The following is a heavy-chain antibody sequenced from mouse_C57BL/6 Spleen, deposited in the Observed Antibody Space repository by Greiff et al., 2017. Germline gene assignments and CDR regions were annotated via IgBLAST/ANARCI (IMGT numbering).Heavy chain of an antibody. J-gene: IGHJ4*01. CDR3: TRGGILRTMDY. Sequence: EVMLVESGEGLVKPGGSLKLSCAASGFTFSSYAMSWVRQTPEKRLEWVAYISSGGDYSYYAETVKGRFTMSRVNAKNTLYLQMSSLKSEDTAMYYCTRGGILRTMDYWGQGTSVTVSS. D-gene: IGHD1-1*01. CDR1: GFTFSSYA. V-gene: IGHV5-9-1*02. CDR2: ISSGGDYS.